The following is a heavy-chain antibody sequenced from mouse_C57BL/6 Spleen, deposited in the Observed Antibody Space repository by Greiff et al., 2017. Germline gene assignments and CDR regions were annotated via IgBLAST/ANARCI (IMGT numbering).Heavy chain of an antibody. J-gene: IGHJ2*01. CDR1: GYTFTDYY. CDR2: IFPGSGST. D-gene: IGHD1-1*01. V-gene: IGHV1-75*01. Sequence: QVQLKQSGPELVKPGASVKISCKASGYTFTDYYINWVKQRPGQGLEWIGWIFPGSGSTYYNEKFKGKATLTVDKSSSTAYMLLSSLTSEDSAVYFCARLVRTTVVPFDYWGQGTTLTVSS. CDR3: ARLVRTTVVPFDY.